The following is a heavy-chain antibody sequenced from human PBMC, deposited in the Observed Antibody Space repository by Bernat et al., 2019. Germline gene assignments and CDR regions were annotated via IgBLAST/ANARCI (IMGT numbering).Heavy chain of an antibody. V-gene: IGHV3-7*01. Sequence: EVQLVESGGGLVQPGGSLRLSCAASGFSLSRYWMSWVRQAPGKGLEWVANIKQDGSEKYSVGSVKGRFTISRDIAKNSLYLQMNSLRSEDTAVYYCARERGRGCTGGVCRTAGWFDPWGQGTLVTVSS. CDR2: IKQDGSEK. CDR3: ARERGRGCTGGVCRTAGWFDP. J-gene: IGHJ5*02. D-gene: IGHD2-8*02. CDR1: GFSLSRYW.